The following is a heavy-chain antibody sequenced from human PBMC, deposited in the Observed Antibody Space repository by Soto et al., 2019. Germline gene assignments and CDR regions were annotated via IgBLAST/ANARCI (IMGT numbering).Heavy chain of an antibody. V-gene: IGHV3-7*01. CDR3: ARDMGATVTWWYFDL. Sequence: PGGSLRLSCAASGFTFSSYTMSWVRQAPGKGLEWVANIKQDGSEKYYVDSVKGRFTISRDNAKNSLYLQMNSLRAEDTAVYYCARDMGATVTWWYFDLWGRGTLVTVS. CDR1: GFTFSSYT. J-gene: IGHJ2*01. CDR2: IKQDGSEK. D-gene: IGHD4-17*01.